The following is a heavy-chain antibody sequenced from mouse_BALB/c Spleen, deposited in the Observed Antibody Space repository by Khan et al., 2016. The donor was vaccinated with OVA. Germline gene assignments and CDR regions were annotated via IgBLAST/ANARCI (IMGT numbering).Heavy chain of an antibody. V-gene: IGHV9-2-1*01. D-gene: IGHD1-1*01. CDR3: ARTTTADYAMDY. Sequence: QIQLVQSGPELKKPGETVKISCKASGYSFTDYSMHWVKQAPGKGLKWMGWINTETGEPTYADDFKGRFAFSLETSATTAYLQINNLKHEDTATYFCARTTTADYAMDYWGQGTSVTVSS. CDR1: GYSFTDYS. CDR2: INTETGEP. J-gene: IGHJ4*01.